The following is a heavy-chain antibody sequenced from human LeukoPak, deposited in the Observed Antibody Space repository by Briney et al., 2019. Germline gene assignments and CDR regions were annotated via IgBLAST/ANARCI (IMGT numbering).Heavy chain of an antibody. CDR3: ARVGDDSSGYYYVWNAFDI. Sequence: SETLSLTCTVSGGSISSYYWSWVRQPPGKGLEWIGYIYYSGSTNYNPSLKSRVTISGDPSKNQSSLKLSSVTAADSAVYYCARVGDDSSGYYYVWNAFDIWSQGTMVTVSS. D-gene: IGHD3-22*01. CDR2: IYYSGST. V-gene: IGHV4-59*01. CDR1: GGSISSYY. J-gene: IGHJ3*02.